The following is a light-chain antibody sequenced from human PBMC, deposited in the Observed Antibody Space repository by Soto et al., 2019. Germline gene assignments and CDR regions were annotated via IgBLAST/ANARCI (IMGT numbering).Light chain of an antibody. CDR2: GGS. CDR1: QGIGNS. CDR3: QQYYAYPFT. J-gene: IGKJ3*01. V-gene: IGKV1-16*02. Sequence: DIQMTQSPSSLSASVGDRVTITCRASQGIGNSLAWFQQKPVKAPKSLIYGGSSLQSGVPSKFSGSGSVTDFTLIISSLQPEDSATYYCQQYYAYPFTFGPGTKVDVK.